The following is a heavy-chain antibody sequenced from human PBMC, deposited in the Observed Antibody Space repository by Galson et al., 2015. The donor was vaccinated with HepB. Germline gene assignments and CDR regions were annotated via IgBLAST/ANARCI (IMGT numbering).Heavy chain of an antibody. Sequence: SLRLSCAASGFIFSDWWMSWVRQAPGKGLEWVANIKQDGTEKYYVDSVKGRFTISRDNAKNSLYLQMNSLRAEDMAVYYCARGRGMDVWGQGTTVTVSS. CDR2: IKQDGTEK. V-gene: IGHV3-7*01. J-gene: IGHJ6*02. CDR1: GFIFSDWW. CDR3: ARGRGMDV.